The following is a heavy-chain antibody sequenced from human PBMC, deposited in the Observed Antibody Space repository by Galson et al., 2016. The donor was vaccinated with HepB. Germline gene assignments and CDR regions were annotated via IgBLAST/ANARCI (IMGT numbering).Heavy chain of an antibody. Sequence: SETLSLTCSVSGGSINSSSYYWSWIRQPPGKGLGWIGQIYFSGSTYYNPSLKSRVSISVDTSKSQFSLKLNSVTAADTAVFYCASNGDQFDYWGQGLLVTVSS. CDR1: GGSINSSSYY. CDR3: ASNGDQFDY. V-gene: IGHV4-39*01. D-gene: IGHD4-17*01. CDR2: IYFSGST. J-gene: IGHJ4*02.